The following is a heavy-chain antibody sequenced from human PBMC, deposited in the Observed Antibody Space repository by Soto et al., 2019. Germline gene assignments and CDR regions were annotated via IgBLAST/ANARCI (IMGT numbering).Heavy chain of an antibody. CDR1: GNTFTNYY. Sequence: ASVKVSCKASGNTFTNYYIHWVRQAPGQGLEWMGTINPSGGHTTYAQKFLGRVTMTRDTSTSTLYMELTSLRSEDTAVYYCARGGHVVVVTGAFDYRGQGTLVTVSS. CDR2: INPSGGHT. D-gene: IGHD2-21*02. J-gene: IGHJ4*02. CDR3: ARGGHVVVVTGAFDY. V-gene: IGHV1-46*01.